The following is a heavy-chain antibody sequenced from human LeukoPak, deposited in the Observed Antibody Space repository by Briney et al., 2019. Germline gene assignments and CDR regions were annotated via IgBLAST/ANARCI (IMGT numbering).Heavy chain of an antibody. CDR2: IYPGDSDT. CDR1: GYSFTSYW. CDR3: ARMGGQDLVVGSMFDY. D-gene: IGHD2-15*01. Sequence: GESLKISCKASGYSFTSYWIAWARQMPGKGLEWMGIIYPGDSDTRYSPSFQGQVTISADKSISTAYLQWSSLKASDTAMYYCARMGGQDLVVGSMFDYWGQGTLVTVSS. J-gene: IGHJ4*02. V-gene: IGHV5-51*01.